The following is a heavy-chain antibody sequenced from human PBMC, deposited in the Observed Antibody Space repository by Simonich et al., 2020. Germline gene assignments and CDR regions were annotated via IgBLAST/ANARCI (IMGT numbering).Heavy chain of an antibody. CDR3: ARGALTGDYYYMDV. V-gene: IGHV1-2*02. CDR1: GYTFTGYY. CDR2: INPNRGGT. J-gene: IGHJ6*03. Sequence: QVQLVQSGAEVKKPGASVKVSCKASGYTFTGYYMHWVRQAPGQGLEWRGWINPNRGGTNTAQKFQGRVTMTRDTSISTAYMELSRLRSGDTAVYYCARGALTGDYYYMDVCGKGTTVTVSS. D-gene: IGHD7-27*01.